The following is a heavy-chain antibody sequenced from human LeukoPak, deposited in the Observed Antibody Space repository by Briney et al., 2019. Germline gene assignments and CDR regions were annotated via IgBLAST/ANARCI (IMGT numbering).Heavy chain of an antibody. J-gene: IGHJ4*02. D-gene: IGHD3-10*01. CDR1: GGSISSGGYY. Sequence: TSETLSLTCTVSGGSISSGGYYWSWIRQHPGKGLEWIGYIYYSGSTYYNPSLKSRVTISVDTSKNQFSLKLSSVTAADTAVYYCARTSGSYLEIFDYWGQGTLVTVSS. CDR2: IYYSGST. V-gene: IGHV4-31*03. CDR3: ARTSGSYLEIFDY.